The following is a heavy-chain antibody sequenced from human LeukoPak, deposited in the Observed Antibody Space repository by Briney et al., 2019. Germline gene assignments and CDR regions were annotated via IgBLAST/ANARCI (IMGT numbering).Heavy chain of an antibody. CDR2: ISNSGNTI. V-gene: IGHV3-48*03. CDR3: VRDPSYGSSWYYYMDV. J-gene: IGHJ6*03. Sequence: GGSLRLSCAASGFTFSSYEMNWVRQAPGKGLEWVSYISNSGNTIYYADSVKGRFTISRDNAKNSLYLQMDSLRVEDTAVYYCVRDPSYGSSWYYYMDVWGKGTTVTVSS. CDR1: GFTFSSYE. D-gene: IGHD6-13*01.